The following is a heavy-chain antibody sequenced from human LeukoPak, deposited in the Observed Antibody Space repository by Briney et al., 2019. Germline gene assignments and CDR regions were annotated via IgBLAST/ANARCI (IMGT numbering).Heavy chain of an antibody. Sequence: SETLSLTCTVSGGSISSSSYYWGWIRQPPGKGLEWIGSIYYSGSTYYNPSLKSRVTMSVDTSKNHFSLKLSSVTDADTAAYYCERDSYVYSYGENKFDYWGQGTLVTVSS. CDR2: IYYSGST. D-gene: IGHD5-18*01. CDR1: GGSISSSSYY. V-gene: IGHV4-39*02. CDR3: ERDSYVYSYGENKFDY. J-gene: IGHJ4*02.